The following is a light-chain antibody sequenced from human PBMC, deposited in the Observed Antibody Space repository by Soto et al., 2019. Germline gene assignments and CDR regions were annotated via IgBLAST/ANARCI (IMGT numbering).Light chain of an antibody. CDR1: PTARSY. CDR3: QQRSNWPLT. V-gene: IGKV3-11*01. Sequence: EIVMTQSPATLSVSPGGRATLSCRASPTARSYLAWYQQKPGQAPRLLIYDVSNRATGVPARFSGSGSETDFSLTISSLEPEDFAVYYCQQRSNWPLTFGGGTKVDIK. J-gene: IGKJ4*01. CDR2: DVS.